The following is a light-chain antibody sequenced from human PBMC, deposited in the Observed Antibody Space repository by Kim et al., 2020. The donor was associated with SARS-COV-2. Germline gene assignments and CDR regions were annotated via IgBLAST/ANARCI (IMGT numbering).Light chain of an antibody. CDR3: QSYDGSNHVV. J-gene: IGLJ2*01. Sequence: KTVTISCTGSSGSIATNYVQWYQQRPGSAPTTVIYEDDQSPSGVPDRFSGSIDRSANSASLTISGLKTEDEADYYCQSYDGSNHVVFGGGTQLTVL. V-gene: IGLV6-57*02. CDR1: SGSIATNY. CDR2: EDD.